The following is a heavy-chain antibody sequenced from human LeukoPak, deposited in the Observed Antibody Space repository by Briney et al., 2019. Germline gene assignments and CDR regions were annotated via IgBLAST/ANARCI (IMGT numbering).Heavy chain of an antibody. V-gene: IGHV4-34*01. J-gene: IGHJ5*02. Sequence: SETLSLTCAVYGGSFSVYWCWIRQPPGKGLEWIGEINHSGSTNYNPSLKSRVTISVDTSKNQFSLKLSSVTAADTAVYYCARGAAGTRPLNWFDPWGQGTLVTVSS. D-gene: IGHD6-13*01. CDR2: INHSGST. CDR3: ARGAAGTRPLNWFDP. CDR1: GGSFSVY.